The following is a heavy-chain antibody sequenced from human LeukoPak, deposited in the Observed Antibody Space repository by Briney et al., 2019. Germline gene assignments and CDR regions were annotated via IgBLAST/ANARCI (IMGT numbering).Heavy chain of an antibody. CDR2: ISGTSGTI. CDR1: GFTFSNYA. V-gene: IGHV3-23*01. J-gene: IGHJ4*02. CDR3: AKRLGDQRAFDY. Sequence: GGSLRLSCAASGFTFSNYAMSWVRPAPGKRLGWVSGISGTSGTINYADPVKGRFTISRDNSKNTVYLQMNSLRAEDTAVYYCAKRLGDQRAFDYWGQGTLITVSS. D-gene: IGHD2-21*02.